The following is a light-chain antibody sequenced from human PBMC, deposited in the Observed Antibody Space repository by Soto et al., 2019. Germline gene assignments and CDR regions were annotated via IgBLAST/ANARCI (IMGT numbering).Light chain of an antibody. CDR1: QSVSSSY. CDR3: HQRQSWPRT. CDR2: GAS. Sequence: IVLTHSPGTLSLSPGERATLSFRSSQSVSSSYLAWYQQKPGQAPRLLIYGASSRATGIPARFSGSGSGTDFTLTINSLAPEDFAIYYCHQRQSWPRTFGQGTKVDIK. V-gene: IGKV3-20*01. J-gene: IGKJ1*01.